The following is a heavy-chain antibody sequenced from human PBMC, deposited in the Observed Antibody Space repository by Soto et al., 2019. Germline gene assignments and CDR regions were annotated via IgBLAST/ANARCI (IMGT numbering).Heavy chain of an antibody. J-gene: IGHJ3*02. V-gene: IGHV1-8*01. CDR1: GYTFTSYY. CDR2: MNPNSGNT. D-gene: IGHD2-2*01. Sequence: ASVKVSCKASGYTFTSYYINWVRQATGQGLEWMGWMNPNSGNTGYAQKFQGRVTMTRNTSISTAYMELSSLRSEDTAVYYCARATPYFISTSCHDAFDIWGKGTMVPASS. CDR3: ARATPYFISTSCHDAFDI.